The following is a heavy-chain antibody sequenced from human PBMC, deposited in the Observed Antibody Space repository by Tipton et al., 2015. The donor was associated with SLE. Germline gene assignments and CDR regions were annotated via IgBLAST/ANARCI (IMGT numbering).Heavy chain of an antibody. V-gene: IGHV4-39*07. CDR3: ARADIAAAGTGRDY. D-gene: IGHD6-13*01. CDR2: IYHTGST. J-gene: IGHJ4*02. Sequence: TLSLTCTVSGGSISSSGYYWGWVRHPPGKGLEWIGSIYHTGSTYHNPSLKSRVTISIETSKNHFSLRLNSVTAADTAVYYCARADIAAAGTGRDYWGQGTLVTVSS. CDR1: GGSISSSGYY.